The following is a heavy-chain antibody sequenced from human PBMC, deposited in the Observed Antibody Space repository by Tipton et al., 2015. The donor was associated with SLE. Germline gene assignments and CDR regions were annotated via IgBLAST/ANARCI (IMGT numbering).Heavy chain of an antibody. CDR3: ARGLAMVRGESMDY. CDR1: GGSISSYY. J-gene: IGHJ4*02. D-gene: IGHD3-10*01. Sequence: TLSLTCTVSGGSISSYYWSWIRQPPGKGLEWIGYIYSSGSTNYNPSLKSRVTISVDTSKNQFSLKLSSVTAADTAVYYCARGLAMVRGESMDYWGQGTLVTVSS. V-gene: IGHV4-4*08. CDR2: IYSSGST.